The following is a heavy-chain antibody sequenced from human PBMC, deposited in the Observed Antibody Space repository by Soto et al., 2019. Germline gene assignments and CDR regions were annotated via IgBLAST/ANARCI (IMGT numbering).Heavy chain of an antibody. D-gene: IGHD2-8*01. J-gene: IGHJ4*02. V-gene: IGHV3-23*01. CDR2: ISGSGGST. CDR1: GFTFSSYA. Sequence: EVQLLESGGGLVQPGGSLRLSCAASGFTFSSYAMSWVRQAPGKGLEWVSAISGSGGSTYYADSVKGRFTISRDNSMNTLYLQMNSLRAEDTAVYYCAKSRWSDIVLMVYDYWGQGTLVTVSS. CDR3: AKSRWSDIVLMVYDY.